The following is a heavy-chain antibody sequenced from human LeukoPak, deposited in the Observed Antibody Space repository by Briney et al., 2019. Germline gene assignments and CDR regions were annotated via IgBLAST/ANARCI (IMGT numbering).Heavy chain of an antibody. V-gene: IGHV1-18*01. CDR1: GYTFTSYG. D-gene: IGHD3-22*01. Sequence: ASVKVSCKASGYTFTSYGISWVRQAPGQGLEWMGWISAYNGNTNYAQKLQGRVTMTTDTSTSTAYMELRSLRSDDTAVYYCARQTYYYDQFDYWGQGPLVTVSS. CDR2: ISAYNGNT. CDR3: ARQTYYYDQFDY. J-gene: IGHJ4*02.